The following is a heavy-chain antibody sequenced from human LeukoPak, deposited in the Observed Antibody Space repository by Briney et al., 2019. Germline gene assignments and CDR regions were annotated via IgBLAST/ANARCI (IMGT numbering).Heavy chain of an antibody. CDR2: ISSSSSYI. J-gene: IGHJ4*02. CDR3: ARDAPLYYDILTGYSLGGYFDY. Sequence: GGSLRLSCAASGFTFSSYSMNWVRQAPGKGLEWVSSISSSSSYIYYADSVKGRFTISRDNAKNSLYLQMNSLRAEDTAVYYCARDAPLYYDILTGYSLGGYFDYWGQGTLVTVSS. D-gene: IGHD3-9*01. V-gene: IGHV3-21*01. CDR1: GFTFSSYS.